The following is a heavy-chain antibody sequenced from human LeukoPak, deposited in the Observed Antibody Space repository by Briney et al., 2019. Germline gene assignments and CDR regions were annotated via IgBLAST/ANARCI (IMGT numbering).Heavy chain of an antibody. V-gene: IGHV1-18*01. CDR1: GYTFATYG. CDR2: ISANSGKT. CDR3: AKVAGDRMDH. D-gene: IGHD6-13*01. J-gene: IGHJ4*02. Sequence: ASVKVSCKASGYTFATYGFCWVRQAPGHGLEWMGWISANSGKTDYAQKFQGRVTMTTDTSTATAYMELRSLRPDDTALYFCAKVAGDRMDHWGQGTLLTVSS.